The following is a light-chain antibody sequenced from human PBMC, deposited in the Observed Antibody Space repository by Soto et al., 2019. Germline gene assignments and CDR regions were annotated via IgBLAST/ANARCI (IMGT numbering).Light chain of an antibody. CDR3: QQYNTYWT. CDR1: QSISSW. CDR2: KAS. Sequence: DIQITQSPSTLSASVGDRVTITCRASQSISSWLAWYQQKPGKAPKLLIYKASSLESGVPSRFSGSGSGTEFTLTLSSLQPDDFATYYCQQYNTYWTFGQGTRWIS. J-gene: IGKJ1*01. V-gene: IGKV1-5*03.